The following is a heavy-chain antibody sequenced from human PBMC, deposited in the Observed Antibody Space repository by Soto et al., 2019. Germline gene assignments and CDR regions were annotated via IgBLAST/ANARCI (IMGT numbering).Heavy chain of an antibody. CDR1: GYTFTSYA. Sequence: QVQLVQSGAEVKKPGASVKVSCKASGYTFTSYAMHWVRQAPGQRLEWMGWINAGNGNTKYSQKFQGRVTITRDTSASTAYMERSSLRSEDTAVYYCASGSGWYYYYYGMDVWGQGTTVTVSS. D-gene: IGHD6-19*01. V-gene: IGHV1-3*01. J-gene: IGHJ6*02. CDR3: ASGSGWYYYYYGMDV. CDR2: INAGNGNT.